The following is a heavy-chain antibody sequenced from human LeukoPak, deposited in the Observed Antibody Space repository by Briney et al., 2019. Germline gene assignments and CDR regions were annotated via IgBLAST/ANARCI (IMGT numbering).Heavy chain of an antibody. D-gene: IGHD5-18*01. V-gene: IGHV3-53*01. CDR1: GFTVSSNY. CDR3: ARGEYSYGLMYYFDY. J-gene: IGHJ4*02. Sequence: GGSLRLSCAASGFTVSSNYMSWVRQAPGKGLEWVSVIYSGGSTYYADSVKGRFTISRDNSKNTLYLQMNSLRAEDTAVYYCARGEYSYGLMYYFDYWGQGTLVTVSS. CDR2: IYSGGST.